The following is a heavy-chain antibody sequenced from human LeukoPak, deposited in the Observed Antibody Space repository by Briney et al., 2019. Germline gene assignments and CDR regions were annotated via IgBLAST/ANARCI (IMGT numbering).Heavy chain of an antibody. V-gene: IGHV4-4*07. CDR3: ARSPGYDFWSGYHDY. Sequence: PSETLSLTCAVSGGALSGFDWSWIRRPAGPGRGGRGRIYGSGSINYNPSPKTRVAMSVDTSKNQFSLQLRSVTAADTAVYYCARSPGYDFWSGYHDYWGQGTLVTVSS. J-gene: IGHJ4*02. CDR2: IYGSGSI. CDR1: GGALSGFD. D-gene: IGHD3-3*01.